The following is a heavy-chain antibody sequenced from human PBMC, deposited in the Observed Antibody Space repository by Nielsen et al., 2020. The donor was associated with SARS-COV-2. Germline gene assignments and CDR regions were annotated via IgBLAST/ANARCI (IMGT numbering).Heavy chain of an antibody. D-gene: IGHD3-22*01. Sequence: GGSLRPSCAASGFTFSSYWMSWVRQAPGKGLEWVANIKQDGSEKYYVDSVKGRFTISRDNAKNSLYLQMNSLRAEDTAVYYCARGEYYYDSSGYISRYYYGMDVWGQGTTVTVSS. CDR2: IKQDGSEK. CDR3: ARGEYYYDSSGYISRYYYGMDV. CDR1: GFTFSSYW. V-gene: IGHV3-7*03. J-gene: IGHJ6*02.